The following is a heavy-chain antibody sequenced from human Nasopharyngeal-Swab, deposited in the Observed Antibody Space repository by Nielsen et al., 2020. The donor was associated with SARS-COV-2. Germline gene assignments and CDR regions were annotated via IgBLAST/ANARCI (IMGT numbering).Heavy chain of an antibody. CDR2: ISSSSSNI. D-gene: IGHD5-24*01. CDR1: GFTFSSYS. Sequence: GESLKISCAASGFTFSSYSMNWVRQAPGKGLEWVSYISSSSSNIYYADSVKGRFTISRANPKNSLYLQMNRLRAEDTAVYYCARGVRKRRWLQGYYYYYMDVRGKGTTVTVSS. J-gene: IGHJ6*03. CDR3: ARGVRKRRWLQGYYYYYMDV. V-gene: IGHV3-48*04.